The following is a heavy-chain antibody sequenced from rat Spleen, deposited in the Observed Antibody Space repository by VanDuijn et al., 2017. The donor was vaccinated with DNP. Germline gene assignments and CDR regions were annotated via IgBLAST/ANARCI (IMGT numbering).Heavy chain of an antibody. Sequence: EVQLVESGGGLVQPGRSLKVSCVASGFIFSDYWMTWIRQAPGKGLEWVASITKTGDSTYYSDSVKGRFSISRDNAKSTLYLQVNSLRSEDTATYYCTSNPHIRTAAPFDYWGKGVMVTVSS. J-gene: IGHJ2*01. CDR1: GFIFSDYW. CDR2: ITKTGDST. CDR3: TSNPHIRTAAPFDY. D-gene: IGHD3-8*01. V-gene: IGHV5-31*01.